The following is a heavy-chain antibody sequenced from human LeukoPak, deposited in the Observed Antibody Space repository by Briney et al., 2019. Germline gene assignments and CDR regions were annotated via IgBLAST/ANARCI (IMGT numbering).Heavy chain of an antibody. J-gene: IGHJ4*02. Sequence: SETLSLTCTVSGGSISSSSYYWGWLRQPPGTGLEWLGSIYYSGSTYYNPSLKSRVTISVDTSKNQFSLKLSSVTAADTAVYYCARYYDILTGYSIASSGFDYWGQGTLVTVSS. V-gene: IGHV4-39*01. CDR2: IYYSGST. CDR1: GGSISSSSYY. D-gene: IGHD3-9*01. CDR3: ARYYDILTGYSIASSGFDY.